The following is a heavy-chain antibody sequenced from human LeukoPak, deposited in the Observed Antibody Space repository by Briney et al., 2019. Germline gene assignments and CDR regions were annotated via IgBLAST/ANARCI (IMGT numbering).Heavy chain of an antibody. CDR3: AKDHGRSGWDY. CDR2: ISGSGGST. J-gene: IGHJ4*02. CDR1: GFTFSSYA. Sequence: GVTLRLSCAASGFTFSSYAMSWVRQAPGRGLEWVSAISGSGGSTYYADSVKGRFTIYRDNSKNTLYLQMNSLRAEDTAVYYCAKDHGRSGWDYWGQGTLVTVSS. V-gene: IGHV3-23*01. D-gene: IGHD6-19*01.